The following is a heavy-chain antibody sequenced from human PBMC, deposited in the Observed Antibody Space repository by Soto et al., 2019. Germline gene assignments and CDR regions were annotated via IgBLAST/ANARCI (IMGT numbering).Heavy chain of an antibody. J-gene: IGHJ4*02. CDR2: IYTSGST. D-gene: IGHD3-22*01. Sequence: PSETLSLTCTVSGGSISSYYWSWIRQPAGKGLEWIGRIYTSGSTNYNPSLKSQVTMSVDTSKNQFSLKLSSVTAADTAVYYCARGASSGYSQYFDYWGQGTLVTVSS. V-gene: IGHV4-4*07. CDR3: ARGASSGYSQYFDY. CDR1: GGSISSYY.